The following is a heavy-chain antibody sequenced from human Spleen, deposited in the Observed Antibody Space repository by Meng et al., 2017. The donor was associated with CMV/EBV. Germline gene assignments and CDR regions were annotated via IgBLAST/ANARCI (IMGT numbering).Heavy chain of an antibody. CDR2: ISSGAYGT. CDR3: AKQGATFVYDAIDM. V-gene: IGHV3-23*01. D-gene: IGHD2/OR15-2a*01. Sequence: GGSLRLSCAASGFTFSSYWMSWVRQAPGKGLEWVSGISSGAYGTDYADSVKGRFTISRDNSNDMVYLQMSGLRAEDTAVYYCAKQGATFVYDAIDMWGQGTLVTVSS. CDR1: GFTFSSYW. J-gene: IGHJ3*02.